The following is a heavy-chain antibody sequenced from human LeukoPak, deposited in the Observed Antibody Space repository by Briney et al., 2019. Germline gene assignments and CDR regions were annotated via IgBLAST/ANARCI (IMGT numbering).Heavy chain of an antibody. V-gene: IGHV3-30-3*01. CDR2: ISYDGSNK. CDR1: GFTFSSYA. CDR3: ARDGGRQQTDAFDI. Sequence: GGSLRLSCAASGFTFSSYAMHWVRQAPGKGLEWVAVISYDGSNKYYADSVKGRFTISRDSSKNTLYLQMNSLRAEDTAVYYCARDGGRQQTDAFDIWGQGTMVTVSS. D-gene: IGHD3-16*01. J-gene: IGHJ3*02.